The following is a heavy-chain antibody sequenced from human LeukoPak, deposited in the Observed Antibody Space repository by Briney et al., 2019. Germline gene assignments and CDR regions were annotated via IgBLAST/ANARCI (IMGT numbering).Heavy chain of an antibody. D-gene: IGHD2-2*01. Sequence: SVKLSCKASVGTFSSYAISWVRQAPGQGLEWMGRIIPILGIANYAQKFQGRVMITEDKSTSTAYMELSSLRSEDTAVYYCARGPAARETGTFDYWGQGTLVTVSS. J-gene: IGHJ4*02. V-gene: IGHV1-69*04. CDR1: VGTFSSYA. CDR3: ARGPAARETGTFDY. CDR2: IIPILGIA.